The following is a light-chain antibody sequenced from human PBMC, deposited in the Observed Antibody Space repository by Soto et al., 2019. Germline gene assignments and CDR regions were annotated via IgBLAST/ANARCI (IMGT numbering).Light chain of an antibody. V-gene: IGLV1-44*01. CDR1: SSNIGSNT. CDR2: GNN. Sequence: QLVLTQPPSASGTPGQRVTISCSGSSSNIGSNTVNWYQQLPGTAPKLLMYGNNQRPSGVPDRFSGSKSGTSASLAISGLQSEDEADYYCAAWDDSLNGPNYVFGTGTKLTVL. J-gene: IGLJ1*01. CDR3: AAWDDSLNGPNYV.